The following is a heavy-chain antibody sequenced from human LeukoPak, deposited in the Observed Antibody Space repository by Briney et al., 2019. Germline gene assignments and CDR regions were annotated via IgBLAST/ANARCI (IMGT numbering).Heavy chain of an antibody. V-gene: IGHV3-21*01. CDR3: ARDVQMLRQWVVWISFDY. Sequence: GGSLRLSCAASGFTFSSYAMSWVRQAPRTGLEWVSSISSSSRHVYYAESVKGRFTISRDNAKNSLYLQMNSLRAEDTAVYYCARDVQMLRQWVVWISFDYWGQGTLVTVSS. CDR2: ISSSSRHV. D-gene: IGHD6-19*01. CDR1: GFTFSSYA. J-gene: IGHJ4*02.